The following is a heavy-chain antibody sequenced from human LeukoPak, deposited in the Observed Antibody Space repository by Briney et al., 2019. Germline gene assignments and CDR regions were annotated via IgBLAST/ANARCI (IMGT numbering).Heavy chain of an antibody. CDR3: AREVADYGGYYYYHYMDV. D-gene: IGHD4-23*01. CDR2: IYTSGSN. CDR1: GFSISSYY. J-gene: IGHJ6*03. V-gene: IGHV4-4*07. Sequence: SETLSLTCTVSGFSISSYYWSWVRQPAGKGLEWIWRIYTSGSNNYNPSLKSRVTMSVDTSKNQFPLKLSSVTAADTAMYYCAREVADYGGYYYYHYMDVWGKGTTVTISS.